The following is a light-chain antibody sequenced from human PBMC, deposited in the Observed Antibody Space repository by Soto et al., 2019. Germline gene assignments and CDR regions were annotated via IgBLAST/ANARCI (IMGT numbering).Light chain of an antibody. V-gene: IGKV1-8*01. CDR2: AAS. CDR1: RVISSN. Sequence: AIRMTQSPSSFSASTGDRVTITCRASRVISSNLAWYQQKPGKPPKLLIYAASTLQSGVPSRFSGSGSGTDFTLTISCLQSEDFATYYCQQYYSYPLTFGGGTKVEIK. J-gene: IGKJ4*01. CDR3: QQYYSYPLT.